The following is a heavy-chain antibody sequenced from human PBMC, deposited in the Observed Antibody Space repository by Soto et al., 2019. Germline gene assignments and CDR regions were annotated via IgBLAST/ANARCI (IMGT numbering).Heavy chain of an antibody. J-gene: IGHJ4*02. CDR2: IDPSDSQT. CDR1: GYSFAGYW. V-gene: IGHV5-10-1*01. Sequence: PGESLKISCKGSGYSFAGYWITWVRQKPGKGLEWMGRIDPSDSQTYYSPSFRGHVTISVTKSITTVFLQWSSLRASDTAMYYCARQIYDSDRGHNSQYYFDSWGQGTPVTVSS. CDR3: ARQIYDSDRGHNSQYYFDS. D-gene: IGHD3-22*01.